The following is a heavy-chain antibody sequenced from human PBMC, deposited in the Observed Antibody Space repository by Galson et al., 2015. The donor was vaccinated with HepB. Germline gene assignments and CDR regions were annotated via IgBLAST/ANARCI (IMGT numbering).Heavy chain of an antibody. J-gene: IGHJ3*02. V-gene: IGHV6-1*01. CDR1: GDSVSSNSAA. CDR2: TYYRSKWYN. CDR3: AREGGDYVWGSYRYRLNMGGGAFDI. D-gene: IGHD3-16*02. Sequence: CAISGDSVSSNSAAWNWIRQSPSRGLEWLGRTYYRSKWYNDYAVSVKSRITINPDTSKNQFSLKLNSVTAADTAVYYCAREGGDYVWGSYRYRLNMGGGAFDIWGQGTMVTVSS.